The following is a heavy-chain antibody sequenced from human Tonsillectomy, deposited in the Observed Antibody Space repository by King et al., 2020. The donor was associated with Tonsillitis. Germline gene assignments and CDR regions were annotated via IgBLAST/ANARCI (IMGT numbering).Heavy chain of an antibody. CDR2: IKSKTDGGTT. J-gene: IGHJ1*01. Sequence: VQLVQSGGGLVKPGGSLRLSCAASGFTFSNAWMSWVRQAPGKGLEWVGRIKSKTDGGTTDYAAPVKGRFTISRDDSKNTLYLQMNSLKTEDTAVYYCSTDGADDSSGYVAQDFQHWGQGTLVTVSS. D-gene: IGHD3-22*01. CDR3: STDGADDSSGYVAQDFQH. V-gene: IGHV3-15*01. CDR1: GFTFSNAW.